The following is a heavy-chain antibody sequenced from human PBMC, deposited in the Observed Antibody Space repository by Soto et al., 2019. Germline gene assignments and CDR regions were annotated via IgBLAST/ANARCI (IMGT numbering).Heavy chain of an antibody. Sequence: PSETLSLTCAVSGGSISSSNWWSLVRQPPGKGLEWIGEIYHSGSTNYNPSLKSRVTISVDKSKNQFSLKLSSVTAADTAVYCCARGITMVRGVIHTPYFDYWGQGTLVTVSS. D-gene: IGHD3-10*01. CDR2: IYHSGST. CDR1: GGSISSSNW. J-gene: IGHJ4*02. CDR3: ARGITMVRGVIHTPYFDY. V-gene: IGHV4-4*01.